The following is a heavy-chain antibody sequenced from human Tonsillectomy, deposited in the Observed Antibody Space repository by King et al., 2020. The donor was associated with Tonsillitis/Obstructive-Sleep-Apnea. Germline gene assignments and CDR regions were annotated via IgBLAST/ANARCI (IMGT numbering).Heavy chain of an antibody. CDR3: ARGDDYDNSLDY. J-gene: IGHJ4*02. V-gene: IGHV4-31*03. Sequence: VQLQESGPGLVKPSHTLSLTCTVSGGSISSGGYYWSWIRQHPGKGLEWIGCIYYSGTTYYNPSLKSRVTISLDTSKNQFSLKLSSVTAADTAFYYCARGDDYDNSLDYWGQGTLVTVSS. D-gene: IGHD4-11*01. CDR2: IYYSGTT. CDR1: GGSISSGGYY.